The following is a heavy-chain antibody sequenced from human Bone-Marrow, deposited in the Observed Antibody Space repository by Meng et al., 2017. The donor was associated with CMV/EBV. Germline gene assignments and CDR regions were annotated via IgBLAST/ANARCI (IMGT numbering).Heavy chain of an antibody. CDR1: GYTFTGYY. Sequence: ASVKVSCKASGYTFTGYYMHWVRQATGQGLEWVGWMNPNSGNAGHAQKFQGRVTMTGNTSISTAYMELSSLRSEDTAVYFCARYGIAAAGMGGDYYYGMDVWGQGTTVTVSS. D-gene: IGHD6-13*01. V-gene: IGHV1-8*02. CDR3: ARYGIAAAGMGGDYYYGMDV. CDR2: MNPNSGNA. J-gene: IGHJ6*02.